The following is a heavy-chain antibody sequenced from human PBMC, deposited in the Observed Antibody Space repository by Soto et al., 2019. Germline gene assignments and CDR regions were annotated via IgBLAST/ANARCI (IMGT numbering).Heavy chain of an antibody. D-gene: IGHD5-12*01. Sequence: QLQLQESGPGLVKPSETLSLTCTVSGGSISSSSYYWGWIRQPPGKGLEWIGSIYYSGSTYYNPSLKSRVTISVDTSKNQFSLKLSSVTAADTAVYYCARPRGYSGYDKYNWFDPWGQGTLVTVSS. V-gene: IGHV4-39*01. CDR2: IYYSGST. J-gene: IGHJ5*02. CDR3: ARPRGYSGYDKYNWFDP. CDR1: GGSISSSSYY.